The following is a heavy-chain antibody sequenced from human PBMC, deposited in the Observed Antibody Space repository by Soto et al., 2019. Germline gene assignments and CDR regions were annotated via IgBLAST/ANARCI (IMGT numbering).Heavy chain of an antibody. CDR2: TLYSGSP. CDR1: GGSVGTGAYY. V-gene: IGHV4-61*08. J-gene: IGHJ3*02. CDR3: ARHDYYHRTFDI. Sequence: LSLTCRVSGGSVGTGAYYWSWIRQPPGKGLEWIGYTLYSGSPNYNPSLQSLQSRVTISVDTSRNQFSLRLTSVTAADTALYYCARHDYYHRTFDIWGQGTLVTVSS. D-gene: IGHD3-9*01.